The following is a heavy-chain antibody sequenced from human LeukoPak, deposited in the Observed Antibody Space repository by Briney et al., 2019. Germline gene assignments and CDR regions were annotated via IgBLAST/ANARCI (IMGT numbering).Heavy chain of an antibody. V-gene: IGHV4-59*08. J-gene: IGHJ4*02. D-gene: IGHD3-22*01. CDR1: YGSISNYY. Sequence: PSETLSLTCTVSYGSISNYYWSWLRQPPGKGLEWVGYIYYRGITHYNPSLKSRVTISVDTSRNQFSLKLSSVTAADTAVYYCARGRRYSDYYDSTSPFDSWGQGTLVTVSS. CDR2: IYYRGIT. CDR3: ARGRRYSDYYDSTSPFDS.